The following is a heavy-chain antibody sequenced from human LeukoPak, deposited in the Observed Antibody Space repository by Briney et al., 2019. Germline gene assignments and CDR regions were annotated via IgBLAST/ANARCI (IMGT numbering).Heavy chain of an antibody. Sequence: ASVKVSCKASGYTFTGYYMHWVRQAPGQGLEWMGWINPNSGGTNYAQKFQGRVTMTRDTSISTAYMELSRLRSDDTAVYYCARDSKWELPRNDYWGQGTLVTVSS. D-gene: IGHD1-26*01. CDR2: INPNSGGT. J-gene: IGHJ4*02. V-gene: IGHV1-2*02. CDR3: ARDSKWELPRNDY. CDR1: GYTFTGYY.